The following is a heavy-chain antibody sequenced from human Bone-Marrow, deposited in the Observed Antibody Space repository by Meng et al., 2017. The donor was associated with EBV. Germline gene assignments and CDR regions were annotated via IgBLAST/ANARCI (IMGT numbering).Heavy chain of an antibody. D-gene: IGHD3-10*01. V-gene: IGHV2-5*02. CDR1: GFSLSTSGLG. CDR2: IYWDDNK. Sequence: QFTLMGSARTLVEPKQTLPLTFTFSGFSLSTSGLGVGWIRQPPGKALEWLAVIYWDDNKRYSPSLRRRLTITKDTSRNQVVLTLTNMDPVDTATYFCARLYGSGTYYLDYWGQGTLVTVSS. CDR3: ARLYGSGTYYLDY. J-gene: IGHJ4*02.